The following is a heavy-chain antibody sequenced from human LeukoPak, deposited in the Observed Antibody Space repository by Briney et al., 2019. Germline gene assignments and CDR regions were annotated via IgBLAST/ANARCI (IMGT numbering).Heavy chain of an antibody. J-gene: IGHJ6*02. CDR3: ARDLCKHIPFFCYYGMDV. Sequence: QPGRSLRLSCAASGFTFSSYAMHWVRQAPGKGLEWVAVISYDGSNKYYADSVKGRFTISRDNSKNTLYLQMNSLRAEDTAVYYCARDLCKHIPFFCYYGMDVWGQGTTVTVYS. CDR1: GFTFSSYA. CDR2: ISYDGSNK. V-gene: IGHV3-30*04. D-gene: IGHD2/OR15-2a*01.